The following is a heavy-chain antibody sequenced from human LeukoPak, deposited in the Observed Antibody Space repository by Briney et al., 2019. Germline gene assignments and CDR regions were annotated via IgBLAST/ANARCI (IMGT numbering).Heavy chain of an antibody. CDR3: AREGRDGYNLVYYYMDV. CDR2: IYYSGST. V-gene: IGHV4-39*07. CDR1: GGSISSSSYY. J-gene: IGHJ6*03. D-gene: IGHD5-24*01. Sequence: PSETLSLTCTVSGGSISSSSYYWGWIRQPPGKGLEWIGSIYYSGSTYYNPSLKSRVTISVDTSKNQFSLKLSSVTAADTAVYYCAREGRDGYNLVYYYMDVWGKGITVTVSS.